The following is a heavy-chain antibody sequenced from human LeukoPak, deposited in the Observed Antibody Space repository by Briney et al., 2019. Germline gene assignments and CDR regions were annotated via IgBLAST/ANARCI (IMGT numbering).Heavy chain of an antibody. CDR1: RFSFRSYD. J-gene: IGHJ4*02. Sequence: PGGSLRLSCAASRFSFRSYDMHWVRQAPGKGLEWVAVISYDESKTYYGDSVKGRFTISRDNSKNTLYLQMNSLRPEDTAVYYCAKDGQLGGSSWFTLYFDSWGQGTLVTVSS. CDR2: ISYDESKT. D-gene: IGHD6-13*01. V-gene: IGHV3-30*18. CDR3: AKDGQLGGSSWFTLYFDS.